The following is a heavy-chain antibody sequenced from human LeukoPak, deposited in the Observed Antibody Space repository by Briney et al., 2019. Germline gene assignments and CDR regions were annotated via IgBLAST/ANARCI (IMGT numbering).Heavy chain of an antibody. Sequence: ASVKVSCKASGYTFTSYAMHWVRQAPGQRLEWMGWINAGNGNTKYSQKFQGRVTITRDTSASTAYMELSSLRSEDTAVYYCARSMVRGVIELDYWGQGTLVTVSS. CDR2: INAGNGNT. D-gene: IGHD3-10*01. CDR1: GYTFTSYA. V-gene: IGHV1-3*01. CDR3: ARSMVRGVIELDY. J-gene: IGHJ4*02.